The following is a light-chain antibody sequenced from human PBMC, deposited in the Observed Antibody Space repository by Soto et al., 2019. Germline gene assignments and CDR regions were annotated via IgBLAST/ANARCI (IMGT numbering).Light chain of an antibody. CDR3: QQYREWPWT. J-gene: IGKJ1*01. Sequence: EIVLTQSPGTLSLSPGERATLSCRASQSVSSSYLAWYQQKPGQAPRLLIYGASSRATGIPDRFSGSGSGTDFTLTISRPEPEDFAVYYCQQYREWPWTFGQGTKVDIK. V-gene: IGKV3-20*01. CDR2: GAS. CDR1: QSVSSSY.